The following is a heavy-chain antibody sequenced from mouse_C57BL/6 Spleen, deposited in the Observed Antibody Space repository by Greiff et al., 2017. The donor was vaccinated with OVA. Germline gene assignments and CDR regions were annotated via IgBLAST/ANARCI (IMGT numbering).Heavy chain of an antibody. J-gene: IGHJ3*01. V-gene: IGHV6-3*01. CDR1: GFTFSDYW. D-gene: IGHD4-1*01. Sequence: EVKVEESGGGLVQPGGSMKLSCVASGFTFSDYWMNWVRQSPEKGLEWVAQIRLKSDNYATHYAESVKGRFTISRDDSKSSVYLQMNNLRSEDTGIYYCTNWDQFACWGQGTLVTVSA. CDR3: TNWDQFAC. CDR2: IRLKSDNYAT.